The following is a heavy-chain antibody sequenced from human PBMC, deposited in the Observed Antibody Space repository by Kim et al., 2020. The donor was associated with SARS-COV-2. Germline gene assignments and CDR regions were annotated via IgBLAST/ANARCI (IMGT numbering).Heavy chain of an antibody. CDR2: IVVGSGNT. CDR1: GFNFTSSA. V-gene: IGHV1-58*01. D-gene: IGHD6-13*01. CDR3: AADSSSLIAAAGTR. J-gene: IGHJ4*02. Sequence: SVKVSCKASGFNFTSSAVQWVRQARGQRLEWIGWIVVGSGNTNYAQKFQERVTITRDMSTSTAYMELSSLRSEDTAVYYCAADSSSLIAAAGTRWGQGTLVTVSS.